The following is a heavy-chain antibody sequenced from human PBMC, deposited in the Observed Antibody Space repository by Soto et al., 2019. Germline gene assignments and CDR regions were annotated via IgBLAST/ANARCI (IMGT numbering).Heavy chain of an antibody. CDR3: ARGALRAYYLDY. V-gene: IGHV3-74*01. Sequence: VQLVESGGGLVQPGGSLRLSCAASGFTFSNYWMHWVRQAPGTGLVWVSRIKGDASQINYADSVEGRFTVSRDNAKNTLYLQINSLRAEATAVYYCARGALRAYYLDYWGQGALGTVSS. D-gene: IGHD3-10*01. CDR2: IKGDASQI. CDR1: GFTFSNYW. J-gene: IGHJ4*02.